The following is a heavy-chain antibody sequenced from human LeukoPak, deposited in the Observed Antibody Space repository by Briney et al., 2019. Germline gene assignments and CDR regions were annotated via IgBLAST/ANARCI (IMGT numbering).Heavy chain of an antibody. Sequence: ASVKVSCKASGYTFTSYGISWVRQAPGQGLEWMGWISAYNGNTNYAQKLQGRVTMTTDTSTSTDYMELRSLRSDDTAVYYCARGSDAAMVDDYFDYWGQGTLVTVSS. J-gene: IGHJ4*02. CDR1: GYTFTSYG. V-gene: IGHV1-18*01. D-gene: IGHD5-18*01. CDR3: ARGSDAAMVDDYFDY. CDR2: ISAYNGNT.